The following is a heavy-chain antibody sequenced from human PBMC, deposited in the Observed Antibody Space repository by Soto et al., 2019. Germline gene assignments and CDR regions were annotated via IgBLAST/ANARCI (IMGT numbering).Heavy chain of an antibody. J-gene: IGHJ4*02. D-gene: IGHD4-17*01. Sequence: QVQLVESGGGVVQPGRSLRLSCAASGFTFSSYGMHWVRQAPGKGLEWVAVISYDGSNKYYADSVKGRFTISRDNSKNTLYLQMNSLRAEDTAVYYCARDLLRGPDYWGQGTLVTVSS. CDR3: ARDLLRGPDY. CDR1: GFTFSSYG. V-gene: IGHV3-30*03. CDR2: ISYDGSNK.